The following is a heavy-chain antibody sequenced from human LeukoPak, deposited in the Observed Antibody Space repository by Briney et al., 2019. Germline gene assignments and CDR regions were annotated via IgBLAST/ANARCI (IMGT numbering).Heavy chain of an antibody. CDR3: ARGYCAGSGCSSPPHY. Sequence: PGGSLRLPCAASGFTFSTYWMTWVRRAAGKGLEWVANIEPDGSEKNYVDSVKGRFTISRDNAKNTLYLQMNSLRAEDTAVYYCARGYCAGSGCSSPPHYWGQGTLVSVSS. D-gene: IGHD2-15*01. J-gene: IGHJ4*02. CDR1: GFTFSTYW. CDR2: IEPDGSEK. V-gene: IGHV3-7*04.